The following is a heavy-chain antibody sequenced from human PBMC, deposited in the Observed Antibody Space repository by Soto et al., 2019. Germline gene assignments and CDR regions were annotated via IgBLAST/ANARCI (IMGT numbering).Heavy chain of an antibody. CDR2: IYSGGGT. Sequence: SLRLSCAASGFTVSSNYMSWVRQAPGKGLEWVSVIYSGGGTYYADSVKGRFTISRDNSKNTLYLQMNSLRAEDTAVYYCARVGYSSGWLRNWGQGTLVTSPQ. CDR3: ARVGYSSGWLRN. CDR1: GFTVSSNY. D-gene: IGHD6-19*01. J-gene: IGHJ4*02. V-gene: IGHV3-66*01.